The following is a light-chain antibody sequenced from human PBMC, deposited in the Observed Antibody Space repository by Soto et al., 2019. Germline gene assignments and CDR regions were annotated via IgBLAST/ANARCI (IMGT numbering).Light chain of an antibody. CDR1: SSNIGAGYD. CDR2: GNS. V-gene: IGLV1-40*01. CDR3: QSYASSLSGSVV. J-gene: IGLJ2*01. Sequence: QAVVTQPPSVSGAPGQRVTISSTGSSSNIGAGYDVHWYQQLPGTAPKLLIYGNSNRPSGVPDRFSGSKSGTSASLAITGLQDEDEADYYCQSYASSLSGSVVFGGGTKLTVL.